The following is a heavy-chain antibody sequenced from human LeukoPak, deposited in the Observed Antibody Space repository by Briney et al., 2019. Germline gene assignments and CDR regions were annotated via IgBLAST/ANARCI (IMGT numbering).Heavy chain of an antibody. CDR1: GFTFSSYW. J-gene: IGHJ6*02. CDR3: ARFNFWSGFYGMDV. CDR2: INSDGSST. V-gene: IGHV3-74*01. Sequence: PGGSLRLSCAASGFTFSSYWMHWVRQAPGKGLVWVSRINSDGSSTSYADSVKGRFTISRDNAKNTLYLQMNSLRAEDTAVYYCARFNFWSGFYGMDVWGQGTTVTVSS. D-gene: IGHD3-3*01.